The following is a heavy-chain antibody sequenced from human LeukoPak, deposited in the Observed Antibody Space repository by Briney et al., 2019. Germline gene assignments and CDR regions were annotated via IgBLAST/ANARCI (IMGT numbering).Heavy chain of an antibody. CDR2: IIPIFGTA. CDR1: GGTFSSYA. D-gene: IGHD3-10*01. Sequence: SVKVSCKASGGTFSSYAISLVRQAPGQGLEWMGRIIPIFGTANYAQKFQGRVTITTDESTSTAYMELSSLRSEDTAVYYCARDLSFYGSGSQYYFDYWGQGTLVTVSS. CDR3: ARDLSFYGSGSQYYFDY. V-gene: IGHV1-69*05. J-gene: IGHJ4*02.